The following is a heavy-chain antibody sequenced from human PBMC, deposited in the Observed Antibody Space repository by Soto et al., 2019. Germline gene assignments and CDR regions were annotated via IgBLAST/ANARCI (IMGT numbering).Heavy chain of an antibody. CDR3: ARRGSGSYYDY. V-gene: IGHV3-23*01. J-gene: IGHJ4*02. Sequence: PGGSLRLSCAASGFTFSSYAMRWVRQAPGKGLEWVSAVSGSGGSTYYADSVKGRFTISRDNSKNTLYLQMNSLRAEDTAVYYCARRGSGSYYDYWGQGTLVTVSS. CDR1: GFTFSSYA. CDR2: VSGSGGST. D-gene: IGHD1-26*01.